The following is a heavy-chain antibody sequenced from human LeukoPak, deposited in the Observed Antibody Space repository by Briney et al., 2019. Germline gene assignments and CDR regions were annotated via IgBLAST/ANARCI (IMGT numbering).Heavy chain of an antibody. CDR1: GFTFSNYA. V-gene: IGHV3-23*01. CDR2: VSGSGGSA. CDR3: AKDHNRFDP. J-gene: IGHJ5*02. D-gene: IGHD2/OR15-2a*01. Sequence: GGSLRLSCASSGFTFSNYAMSWVRQAPGRGLEWVSGVSGSGGSAYYADSVKGRFTISRDNSKNTLYLQMNSLRAEDTAVYYCAKDHNRFDPWGQGTLVTVSS.